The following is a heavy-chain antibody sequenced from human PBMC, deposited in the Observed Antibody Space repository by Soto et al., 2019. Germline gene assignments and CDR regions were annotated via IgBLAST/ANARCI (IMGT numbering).Heavy chain of an antibody. D-gene: IGHD1-26*01. J-gene: IGHJ5*02. CDR1: GFTFSSYA. V-gene: IGHV3-30-3*01. CDR3: ARDPMWERLNPPFDP. CDR2: ISYDGSNK. Sequence: GGSLRLSCAASGFTFSSYAMHWGRQAPGKGLEWVAVISYDGSNKYYADSVKGRFTISRDNSKNTLYLQMNSLRAEDTAVYYCARDPMWERLNPPFDPWGQGTLVTVSS.